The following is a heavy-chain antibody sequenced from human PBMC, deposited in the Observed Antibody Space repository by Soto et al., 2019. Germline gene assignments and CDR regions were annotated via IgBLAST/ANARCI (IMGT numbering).Heavy chain of an antibody. CDR2: ISGSGGST. CDR1: GFTFSSYA. J-gene: IGHJ3*02. D-gene: IGHD6-19*01. Sequence: PGGSLRLSCAASGFTFSSYAMSWVRQAPGKGLEWVSAISGSGGSTYYADSVKGRFTISRDNPKNTLYLQMNSLRAEDTAVYYCAKDTDRLFRYSSGWYLKGGAFDIWGQGTMVTVSS. V-gene: IGHV3-23*01. CDR3: AKDTDRLFRYSSGWYLKGGAFDI.